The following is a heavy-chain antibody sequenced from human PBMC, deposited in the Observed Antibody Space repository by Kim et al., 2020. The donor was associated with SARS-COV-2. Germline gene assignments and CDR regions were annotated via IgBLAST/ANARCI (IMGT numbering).Heavy chain of an antibody. CDR1: GFTFSSYD. Sequence: GGSLRLSCAASGFTFSSYDMHWVRQATGKGLEWVSAIGTAGDTYYPGSVKGRFTISRENAKNSLYLQMNSLRAGDTAVYYCARTIIAAAGTGGGGMDVWGQGTTVTVSS. CDR3: ARTIIAAAGTGGGGMDV. V-gene: IGHV3-13*04. D-gene: IGHD6-13*01. J-gene: IGHJ6*02. CDR2: IGTAGDT.